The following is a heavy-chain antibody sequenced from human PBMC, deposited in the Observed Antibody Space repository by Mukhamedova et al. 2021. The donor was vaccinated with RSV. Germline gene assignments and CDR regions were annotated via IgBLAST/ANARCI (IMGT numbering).Heavy chain of an antibody. D-gene: IGHD2-2*01. Sequence: GRFTISRDNSKNTLYLQMNSLRAEDTAVYYCARVAACSSTSCSYYFDYWGQGTLVTVSS. CDR3: ARVAACSSTSCSYYFDY. J-gene: IGHJ4*02. V-gene: IGHV3-30*01.